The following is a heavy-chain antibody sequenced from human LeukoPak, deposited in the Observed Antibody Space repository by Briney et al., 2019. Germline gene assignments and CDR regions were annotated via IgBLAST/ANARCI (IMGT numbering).Heavy chain of an antibody. CDR1: GDFITAYY. J-gene: IGHJ4*02. CDR2: AYYSGST. V-gene: IGHV4-59*01. D-gene: IGHD7-27*01. Sequence: SETLSLTCTVSGDFITAYYWSWIRQPPGKGLEWIGYAYYSGSTEYNPSLRSRVTISLEMSKQQFSLNLTSVTAADTAVYYCASNTGTVFDCWGQGALVTVSS. CDR3: ASNTGTVFDC.